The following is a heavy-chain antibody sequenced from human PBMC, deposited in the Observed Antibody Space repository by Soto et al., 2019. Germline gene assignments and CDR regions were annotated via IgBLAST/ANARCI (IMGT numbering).Heavy chain of an antibody. D-gene: IGHD2-8*01. V-gene: IGHV3-48*01. J-gene: IGHJ4*02. Sequence: VVSLRLSCAASGLTFSSYSMNWVRQAPGKGLEWVSDISTSSTTIHYADSVKGRFTISRDNAKNSLYLQMNSLRAEDTAVYYCVMGYYFDYWGQGT. CDR3: VMGYYFDY. CDR2: ISTSSTTI. CDR1: GLTFSSYS.